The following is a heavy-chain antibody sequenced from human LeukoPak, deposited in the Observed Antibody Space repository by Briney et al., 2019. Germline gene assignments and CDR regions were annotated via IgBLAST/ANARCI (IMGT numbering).Heavy chain of an antibody. Sequence: PGGSLRLSCAASGFTFSSYWMSWVRQAPGKELEWVANIKQDGSEKYYVDSVKGRFTISRDNAKNSLYLQMNSLRAEDTAVYYCASGPRFLEWLPPYNWFDPWGQGTLVTVSS. D-gene: IGHD3-3*01. V-gene: IGHV3-7*01. CDR3: ASGPRFLEWLPPYNWFDP. CDR2: IKQDGSEK. J-gene: IGHJ5*02. CDR1: GFTFSSYW.